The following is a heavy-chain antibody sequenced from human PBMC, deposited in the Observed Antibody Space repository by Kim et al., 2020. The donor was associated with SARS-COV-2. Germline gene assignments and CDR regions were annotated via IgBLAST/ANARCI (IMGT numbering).Heavy chain of an antibody. J-gene: IGHJ6*02. V-gene: IGHV3-23*01. CDR2: ISGSGGST. CDR3: AKPGPAAKSHYYYYGMDV. Sequence: GGSLRLSCAASGFTFSSYAMSWVRQAPGKGLEWVSAISGSGGSTYYADSVKGRFTISRDNSKNTLYLQMNSLRAEDTAVYYCAKPGPAAKSHYYYYGMDVWGQGTTVTVSS. D-gene: IGHD2-2*01. CDR1: GFTFSSYA.